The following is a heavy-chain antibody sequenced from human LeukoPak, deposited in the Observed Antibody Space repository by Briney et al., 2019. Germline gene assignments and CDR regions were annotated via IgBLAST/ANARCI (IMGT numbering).Heavy chain of an antibody. CDR1: GDSISSGYY. CDR2: IYHSGST. CDR3: ARDQGDYYFDY. Sequence: SETLSLTCTVSGDSISSGYYWGWIRQPPGKGLEWIGSIYHSGSTYYNPSLKSRVTISVDTSKNQFSLKLSSVTAADTAVYYCARDQGDYYFDYWGQGTLVTVSS. J-gene: IGHJ4*02. V-gene: IGHV4-38-2*02.